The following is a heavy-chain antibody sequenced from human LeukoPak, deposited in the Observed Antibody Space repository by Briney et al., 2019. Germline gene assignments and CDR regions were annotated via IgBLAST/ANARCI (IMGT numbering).Heavy chain of an antibody. CDR3: ARGQGRGY. V-gene: IGHV4-34*01. Sequence: PSETLSLTCAVYGGSFSGYYWSWIRQPPGKGLEWIGEINHSGSTNYNPSLKSRVTISVDTSKNQFSLKLSSVTAADTAVYYCARGQGRGYWGQGTLVTVSS. J-gene: IGHJ4*02. CDR1: GGSFSGYY. CDR2: INHSGST.